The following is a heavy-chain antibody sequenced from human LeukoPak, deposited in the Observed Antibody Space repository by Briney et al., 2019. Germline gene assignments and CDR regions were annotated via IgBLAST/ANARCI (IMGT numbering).Heavy chain of an antibody. J-gene: IGHJ4*02. CDR2: ISGSGGGT. CDR3: ARDPPSHYDSWSGQYYFDY. CDR1: GFTFTTYA. D-gene: IGHD3-3*01. V-gene: IGHV3-23*01. Sequence: QSGGSLRLSCAASGFTFTTYAMSWVRQAPGKGLEWVSLISGSGGGTYYADSVKGRFTISRDNAKNSLYLQMNSLRAEDTAVYYCARDPPSHYDSWSGQYYFDYWGQGTLVTVSS.